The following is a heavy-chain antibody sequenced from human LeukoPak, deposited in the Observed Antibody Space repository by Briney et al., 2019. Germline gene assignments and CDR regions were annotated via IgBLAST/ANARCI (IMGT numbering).Heavy chain of an antibody. Sequence: VASVKVSCKASGGTFSSYAISWVRQAPGQGLEWMGRIIPILGIANYAQKFQGRVTITADKSTSTAYMELSSLRSEDTAVYYCARDEVDYGDTRSDYWGQGTLVTVSS. D-gene: IGHD4-17*01. V-gene: IGHV1-69*04. CDR1: GGTFSSYA. CDR2: IIPILGIA. J-gene: IGHJ4*02. CDR3: ARDEVDYGDTRSDY.